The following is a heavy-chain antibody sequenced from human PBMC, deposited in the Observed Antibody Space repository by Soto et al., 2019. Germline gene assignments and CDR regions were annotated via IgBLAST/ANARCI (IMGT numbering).Heavy chain of an antibody. D-gene: IGHD6-19*01. CDR1: GFTFSSYS. Sequence: EVQLVESGGGLVQPGGSLRLSCAASGFTFSSYSMNWVRQAPGKGLDWVSYISSSSSSIYYADSVKGRFTISRDNAKNSPYLQMNILRAEDTAIYYCARRNGGWNWFAPWGQGTLVNVSS. CDR3: ARRNGGWNWFAP. CDR2: ISSSSSSI. V-gene: IGHV3-48*01. J-gene: IGHJ5*02.